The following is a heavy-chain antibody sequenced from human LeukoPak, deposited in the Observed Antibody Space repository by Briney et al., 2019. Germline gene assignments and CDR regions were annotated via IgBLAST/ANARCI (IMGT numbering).Heavy chain of an antibody. D-gene: IGHD3-22*01. CDR2: IYYSEST. CDR3: ARQYYYDSSGYYLDY. V-gene: IGHV4-39*01. J-gene: IGHJ4*02. CDR1: GGSISSSSYY. Sequence: PSETLSLTCTVSGGSISSSSYYWGWIRQPPGKGVEWVGSIYYSESTYDNPSLKRRVTIYVDTSKKKFSLKLSSVTAADTAVYYCARQYYYDSSGYYLDYWGQGTLVTVS.